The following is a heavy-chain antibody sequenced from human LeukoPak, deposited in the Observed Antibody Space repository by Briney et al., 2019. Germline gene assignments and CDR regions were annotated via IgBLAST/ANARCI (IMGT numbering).Heavy chain of an antibody. Sequence: ASVKVSCKTSGYTFTGYYMHWVRQAPGQGLEWMGWINPNTGGTNYAQKFQGRVTMTSDTSISTAYMELSSLKSDDTAMYYCARVPMIVVVFPPRLDFWGQGTLATVSS. CDR3: ARVPMIVVVFPPRLDF. J-gene: IGHJ4*02. CDR1: GYTFTGYY. CDR2: INPNTGGT. D-gene: IGHD3-22*01. V-gene: IGHV1-2*02.